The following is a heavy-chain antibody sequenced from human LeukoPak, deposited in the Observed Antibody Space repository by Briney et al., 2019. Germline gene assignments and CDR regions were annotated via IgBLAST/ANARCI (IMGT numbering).Heavy chain of an antibody. CDR3: ARDGELRGYSGYDFDY. CDR1: GFTFSNYG. D-gene: IGHD5-12*01. Sequence: GGSLRLSCAASGFTFSNYGMSWVRQAPWKALEWVSAISGSGGSTYYADSVKGRFTISRDNSKNTLYLQLNSLRAGDTAVYYCARDGELRGYSGYDFDYWGQGTLVTVCS. V-gene: IGHV3-23*01. J-gene: IGHJ4*02. CDR2: ISGSGGST.